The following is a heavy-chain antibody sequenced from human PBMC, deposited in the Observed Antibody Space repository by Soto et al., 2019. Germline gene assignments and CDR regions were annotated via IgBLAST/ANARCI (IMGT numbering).Heavy chain of an antibody. V-gene: IGHV4-4*02. CDR2: IYHSGST. CDR1: GFSIRSRNW. Sequence: PSANLSLTCAFSGFSIRSRNWCSWLRQPPGKGLEWIGEIYHSGSTNYNPSLKSRVTISVDKSKNQFSLKLSSVTAADTAVYYCARDTYSNYRWFDPWGQGTLVTVS. CDR3: ARDTYSNYRWFDP. J-gene: IGHJ5*02. D-gene: IGHD4-4*01.